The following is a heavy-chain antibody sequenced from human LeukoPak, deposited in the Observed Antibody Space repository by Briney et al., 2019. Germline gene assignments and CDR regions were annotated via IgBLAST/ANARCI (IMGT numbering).Heavy chain of an antibody. CDR3: ARGAHYYGSGSYKFYYYYMDV. V-gene: IGHV4-59*01. D-gene: IGHD3-10*01. Sequence: SETLSLTCPGTVCSISRYYWSWIRQPPGKGLEWIGYIYYSGSTNYNPYLKSRVTISVDTSKNQFSLKLSSVTAADTAVYYCARGAHYYGSGSYKFYYYYMDVWGKGTTVTVSS. CDR1: VCSISRYY. CDR2: IYYSGST. J-gene: IGHJ6*03.